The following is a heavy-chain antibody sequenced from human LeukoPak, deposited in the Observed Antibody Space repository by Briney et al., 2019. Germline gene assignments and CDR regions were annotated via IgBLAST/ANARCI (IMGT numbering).Heavy chain of an antibody. CDR2: INPSGGST. Sequence: ASVKVSCKASGHTFSNYYMHWVRQVPGQGLEWMGIINPSGGSTSYAQKFQGRVTMTRDTSISTGYMELSRLRSDDTAVYYCARDSGERGSGSYLIAYWGQGTLVTVSS. J-gene: IGHJ4*02. CDR3: ARDSGERGSGSYLIAY. V-gene: IGHV1-46*01. D-gene: IGHD3-10*01. CDR1: GHTFSNYY.